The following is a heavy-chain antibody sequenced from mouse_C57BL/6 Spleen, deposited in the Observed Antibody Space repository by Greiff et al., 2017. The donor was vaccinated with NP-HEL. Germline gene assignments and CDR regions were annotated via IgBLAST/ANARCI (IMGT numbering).Heavy chain of an antibody. CDR3: ARLSGVFDY. CDR1: GYTFTSYW. J-gene: IGHJ2*01. Sequence: VKLQQPGAELVMPGASVKLSCKASGYTFTSYWMHWVKQRPGQGLEWIGEIDPSDSYTNYNQKFKGKSTLTVDKSSSTAYMQLSSLTSEDSAVYYCARLSGVFDYWGQGTTLTVSS. CDR2: IDPSDSYT. V-gene: IGHV1-69*01. D-gene: IGHD1-3*01.